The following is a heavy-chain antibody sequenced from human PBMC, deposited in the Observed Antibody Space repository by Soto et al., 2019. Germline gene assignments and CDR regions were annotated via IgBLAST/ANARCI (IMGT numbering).Heavy chain of an antibody. Sequence: ASVKVSCKASGYTFTSYGISWVRQAPGQGLEWMGWISSYNGNTNYAQKLQGRVTMTTDTSTSTAYMELRSLRSYDTAVYYCALYDFWSGYYHFDIWGQGTMVTVSS. V-gene: IGHV1-18*01. CDR2: ISSYNGNT. CDR1: GYTFTSYG. J-gene: IGHJ3*02. CDR3: ALYDFWSGYYHFDI. D-gene: IGHD3-3*01.